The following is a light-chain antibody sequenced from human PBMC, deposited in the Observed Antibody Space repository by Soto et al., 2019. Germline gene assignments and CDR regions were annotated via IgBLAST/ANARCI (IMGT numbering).Light chain of an antibody. J-gene: IGKJ3*01. CDR3: LQHDTYPFT. V-gene: IGKV1-17*01. CDR1: QGINNL. CDR2: AAS. Sequence: DIQMTQSPSSLSASVGDRVTITCRASQGINNLLGWYQQGPGKAPKRQTYAASNLEGRVPSRFSVSGSGTEFTLTFISLQPEDFATFYCLQHDTYPFTFGPGTKVDVK.